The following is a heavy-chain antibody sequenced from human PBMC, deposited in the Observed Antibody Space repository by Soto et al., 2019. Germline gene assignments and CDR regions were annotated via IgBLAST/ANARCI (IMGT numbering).Heavy chain of an antibody. CDR1: GFTFSSYS. J-gene: IGHJ4*02. CDR3: ARDALHLTGYYSFGYFDY. CDR2: ISSSSSTI. D-gene: IGHD3-9*01. Sequence: EVQLVESGGGLVQPGGSLRLSCAASGFTFSSYSMNWVRQAPGKGLEWVSYISSSSSTIYYADSVKGRFTISRDNAKNSLSLQMNSLRAEDTAVYYCARDALHLTGYYSFGYFDYWGQGTLVTVSS. V-gene: IGHV3-48*01.